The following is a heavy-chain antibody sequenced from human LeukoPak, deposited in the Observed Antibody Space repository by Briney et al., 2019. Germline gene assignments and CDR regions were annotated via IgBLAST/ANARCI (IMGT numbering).Heavy chain of an antibody. V-gene: IGHV3-64*01. J-gene: IGHJ4*02. D-gene: IGHD6-13*01. CDR3: ARDSREPYSSSWYAPYYFDY. CDR2: ISSNGGST. CDR1: GFTFSSYA. Sequence: PGGSLRLSCAASGFTFSSYAMHWVRQAPGKGLEYVSAISSNGGSTYYANSVKGRFTISRDNSKNTLYLQMGSLRAEDMAVYYCARDSREPYSSSWYAPYYFDYWGQGTLVTVSS.